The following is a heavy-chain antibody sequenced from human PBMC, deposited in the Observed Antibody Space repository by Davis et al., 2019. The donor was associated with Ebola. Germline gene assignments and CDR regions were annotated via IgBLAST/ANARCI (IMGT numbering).Heavy chain of an antibody. J-gene: IGHJ4*02. D-gene: IGHD1-26*01. CDR1: GYTFTSYD. V-gene: IGHV1-8*01. CDR3: ARRVGARSGFDS. CDR2: MNPNSGNT. Sequence: ASVKVSCKASGYTFTSYDINWVRQATGQGLEWMGWMNPNSGNTGYAQRFKGRITMTRNISISTAYMELSSLRSDDTAVYYCARRVGARSGFDSWGQGSLVTVSS.